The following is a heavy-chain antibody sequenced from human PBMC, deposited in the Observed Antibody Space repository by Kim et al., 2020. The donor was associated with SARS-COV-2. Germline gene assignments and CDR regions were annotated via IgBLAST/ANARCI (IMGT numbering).Heavy chain of an antibody. J-gene: IGHJ4*02. CDR3: ANTYYYGSGSSYYFDY. V-gene: IGHV3-23*01. D-gene: IGHD3-10*01. Sequence: SLKGRLHNSRDNSKNTLYLQMNSLRAEDTAVYYCANTYYYGSGSSYYFDYWGQGTLVTVSS.